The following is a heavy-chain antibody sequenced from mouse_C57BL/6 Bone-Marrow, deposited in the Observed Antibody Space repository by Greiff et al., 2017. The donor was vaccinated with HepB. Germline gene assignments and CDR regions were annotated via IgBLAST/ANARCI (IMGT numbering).Heavy chain of an antibody. CDR2: ISYDGSN. Sequence: EVQLQESGPGLVKPSQSLSLTCSVTGYSITSGYYWNWIRQFPGNKLEWMGYISYDGSNNYNPYLKNRISITRDTSKNQFFLKLNSVTTEDTATYYCARVGFAYWGQGTLVTVSA. CDR3: ARVGFAY. J-gene: IGHJ3*01. CDR1: GYSITSGYY. V-gene: IGHV3-6*01.